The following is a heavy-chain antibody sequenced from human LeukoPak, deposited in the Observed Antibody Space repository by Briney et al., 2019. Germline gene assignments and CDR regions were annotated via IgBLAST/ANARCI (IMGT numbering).Heavy chain of an antibody. CDR2: ISAYNGNT. CDR3: ARDRDYGASDY. J-gene: IGHJ4*02. D-gene: IGHD4-17*01. V-gene: IGHV1-18*01. Sequence: GASVKVSCKPSGYTFTSYGITWVRQAPGQGLEWMGWISAYNGNTNYAQKLQGRVTMTTDTSTSTACMELRSLRSDGTAVYYCARDRDYGASDYWGQGTLVTISS. CDR1: GYTFTSYG.